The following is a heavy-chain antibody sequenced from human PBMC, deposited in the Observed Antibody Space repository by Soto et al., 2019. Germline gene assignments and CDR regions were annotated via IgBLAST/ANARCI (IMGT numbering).Heavy chain of an antibody. J-gene: IGHJ4*02. D-gene: IGHD3-16*02. CDR2: ISGSGGST. V-gene: IGHV3-23*01. CDR3: AKILYDYVWGSYRYDPALDDY. CDR1: GFTFSSYA. Sequence: EVQLLESGGGLVQPGGSLRLSCAASGFTFSSYAMSWVRQAPGKGLEWVSAISGSGGSTYYADSVKGRFTISRDNSKNTLYLQMNSLRAEDTAVYYCAKILYDYVWGSYRYDPALDDYWGQGTLVTVSS.